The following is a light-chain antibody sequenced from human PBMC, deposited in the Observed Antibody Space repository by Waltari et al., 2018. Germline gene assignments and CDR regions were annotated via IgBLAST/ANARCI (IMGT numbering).Light chain of an antibody. CDR3: SSYIDSTTLEL. CDR1: SSDIGGYNY. J-gene: IGLJ2*01. V-gene: IGLV2-14*03. Sequence: QSALTQPASVSGSPGQSITLSCPGTSSDIGGYNYVSWYQQVPGKAPRLIIYDVSYRPSGVSSRFSGSKSGNTASLTISGLQAGDEADYFCSSYIDSTTLELFGGGTSLTVL. CDR2: DVS.